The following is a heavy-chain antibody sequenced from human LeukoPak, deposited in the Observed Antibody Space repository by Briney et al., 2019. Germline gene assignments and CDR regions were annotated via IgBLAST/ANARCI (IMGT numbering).Heavy chain of an antibody. CDR1: GGSISSYY. Sequence: SETLSLTCTVSGGSISSYYWSWLRQPPGKGLEWIGYIYYSGSTNYNPSLKSRVTISVDTSKNQFSLKLSSVTAADTAVYYCARAYCSGGSCYSSRGMFDPWGQGTLVTVSS. CDR3: ARAYCSGGSCYSSRGMFDP. J-gene: IGHJ5*02. D-gene: IGHD2-15*01. CDR2: IYYSGST. V-gene: IGHV4-59*08.